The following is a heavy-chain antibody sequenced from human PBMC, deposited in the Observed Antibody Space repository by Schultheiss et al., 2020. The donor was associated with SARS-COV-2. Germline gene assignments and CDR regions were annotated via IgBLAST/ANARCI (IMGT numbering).Heavy chain of an antibody. CDR3: ARTNSGSWYQSGTDY. V-gene: IGHV3-74*01. CDR2: INEDGTIT. Sequence: GGSLRLSCAASGFTLSTYWMHWVREVPGKGLVWVSRINEDGTITDDADSVKGRFTISRDNAKNTLYLQMNSLRAEDTAVYYCARTNSGSWYQSGTDYWGQGTLVTVSS. J-gene: IGHJ4*02. CDR1: GFTLSTYW. D-gene: IGHD6-13*01.